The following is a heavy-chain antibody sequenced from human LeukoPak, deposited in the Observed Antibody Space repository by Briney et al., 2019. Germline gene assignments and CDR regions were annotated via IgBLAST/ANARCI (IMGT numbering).Heavy chain of an antibody. CDR2: ISGSGGST. CDR3: AKMPYTMIDSRFDY. CDR1: GFTFSSYA. D-gene: IGHD3-22*01. J-gene: IGHJ4*02. Sequence: PGGSLRLSCAASGFTFSSYAMSWVRQAPGKGLEWVSAISGSGGSTYYADSVKGRFTIPRDNSKNTLYLQMNSLRAKDTAVYYCAKMPYTMIDSRFDYWGQGTLVTVSS. V-gene: IGHV3-23*01.